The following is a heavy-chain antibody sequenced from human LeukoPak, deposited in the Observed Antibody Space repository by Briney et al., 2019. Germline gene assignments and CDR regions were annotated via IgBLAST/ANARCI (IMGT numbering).Heavy chain of an antibody. V-gene: IGHV3-66*01. Sequence: GGSLRLFCAASGFTITTNYMIWVRQAPGKGLQWVSILYSGGSTYYADSVKVRFTISRDNSKNILYLQMSSLRVEDTAVYYCARGAPIRDYATYWIVNYWRQGTLVTVSS. CDR1: GFTITTNY. J-gene: IGHJ4*02. CDR3: ARGAPIRDYATYWIVNY. D-gene: IGHD3-16*02. CDR2: LYSGGST.